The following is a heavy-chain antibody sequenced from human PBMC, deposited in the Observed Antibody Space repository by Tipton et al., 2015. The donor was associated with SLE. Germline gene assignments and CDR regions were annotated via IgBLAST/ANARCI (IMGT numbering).Heavy chain of an antibody. CDR1: GYTFTDYY. Sequence: QSGAEVKKPGASVRVSCKSSGYTFTDYYMHWVRQAPGQGLEWMGRINPNSGDTDSAQKFQGRVTMTTDTSTSTAYMELRSLRSDDTAVYYCARDSLTYCSSTSCAYFDYWGQGTLVTVSS. CDR3: ARDSLTYCSSTSCAYFDY. J-gene: IGHJ4*02. CDR2: INPNSGDT. V-gene: IGHV1-2*06. D-gene: IGHD2-2*01.